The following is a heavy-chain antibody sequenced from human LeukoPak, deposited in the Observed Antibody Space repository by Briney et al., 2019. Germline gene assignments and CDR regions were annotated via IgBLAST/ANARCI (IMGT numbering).Heavy chain of an antibody. J-gene: IGHJ4*02. V-gene: IGHV1-18*01. Sequence: ASEKVSCKASGYTFTSYGISWVRQAPGQGLEWMGWISAYNGNTNYAQKLQGRVTMTTDTSTSTAYMELRSLRSDDTAVYYCARDHYYDSSGGFDYWGQGTLVTVSS. CDR2: ISAYNGNT. CDR3: ARDHYYDSSGGFDY. CDR1: GYTFTSYG. D-gene: IGHD3-22*01.